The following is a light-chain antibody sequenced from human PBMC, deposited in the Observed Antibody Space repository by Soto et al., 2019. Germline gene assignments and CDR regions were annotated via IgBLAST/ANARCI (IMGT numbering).Light chain of an antibody. Sequence: QSVLTQPPSVSGAPGQTVTISCTGSTSNIRSFPGVHWYQQRPATAPHLLIYGDNHRPSAVPDRVSGSKSGTSASLAITGLQAEDEADYFCQCYDNTMSGWVFGGGTKLTVL. CDR3: QCYDNTMSGWV. V-gene: IGLV1-40*01. CDR1: TSNIRSFPG. CDR2: GDN. J-gene: IGLJ2*01.